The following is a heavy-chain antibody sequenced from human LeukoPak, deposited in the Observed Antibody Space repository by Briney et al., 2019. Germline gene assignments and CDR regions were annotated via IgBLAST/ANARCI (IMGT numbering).Heavy chain of an antibody. CDR1: GFTFSSYA. V-gene: IGHV3-23*01. CDR2: IGGSAGST. J-gene: IGHJ4*02. Sequence: GGYLRLSCAASGFTFSSYAMSWVRQAPGQGLEWVSAIGGSAGSTYYAESVKGRFTISRDNSKNTLYLQMNSLRAEDTAVYYCAKVGSTPYYFDYWGQGTLVSVSS. D-gene: IGHD2/OR15-2a*01. CDR3: AKVGSTPYYFDY.